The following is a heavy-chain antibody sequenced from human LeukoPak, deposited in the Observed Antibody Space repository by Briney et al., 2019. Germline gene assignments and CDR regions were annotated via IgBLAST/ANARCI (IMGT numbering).Heavy chain of an antibody. V-gene: IGHV4-34*01. J-gene: IGHJ3*02. Sequence: SETLSLTCAVYGGSFSAYYCSWIRQPPGKGLEWIGEINHSGSTNYNPFLKSRVTISVDTSKNQFSLRLNSVTAADTAVYYCARDTVPGDSFDIWGPGTMVTVSS. CDR2: INHSGST. CDR3: ARDTVPGDSFDI. CDR1: GGSFSAYY.